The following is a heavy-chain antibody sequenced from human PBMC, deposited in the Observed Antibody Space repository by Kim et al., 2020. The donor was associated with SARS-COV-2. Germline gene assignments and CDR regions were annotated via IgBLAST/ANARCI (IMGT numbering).Heavy chain of an antibody. CDR3: ARDLGIQLWLGYYYGMDV. D-gene: IGHD5-18*01. CDR2: INPSGGST. Sequence: ASVKVSCKASGYTFTSYYMHWVRQAPGQGLEWMGIINPSGGSTSYAQKFQGRVTMTRDTSTSTVYMELSSLRSEDTAVYYCARDLGIQLWLGYYYGMDVWGQGTTVTVSS. CDR1: GYTFTSYY. J-gene: IGHJ6*02. V-gene: IGHV1-46*01.